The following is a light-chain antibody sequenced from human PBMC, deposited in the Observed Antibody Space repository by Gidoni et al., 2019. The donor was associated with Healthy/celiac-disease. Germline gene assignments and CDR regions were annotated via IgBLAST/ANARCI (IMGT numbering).Light chain of an antibody. J-gene: IGKJ4*01. CDR3: QQRSNWPPGLT. CDR2: DAS. Sequence: EIVLTQSPATLALSPGKRATLSCRASQSVSSYLAWYQQKPGQAPRLLIYDASNRATGIPARFSGSGSGTDFTLTISSLEPEDFAVYYCQQRSNWPPGLTFXGXTKVEIK. V-gene: IGKV3-11*01. CDR1: QSVSSY.